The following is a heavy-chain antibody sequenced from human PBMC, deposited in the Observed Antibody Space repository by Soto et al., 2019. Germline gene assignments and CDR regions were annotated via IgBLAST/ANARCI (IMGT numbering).Heavy chain of an antibody. CDR3: ARGVSDGLLYDFWSGYPLFDY. D-gene: IGHD3-3*01. CDR1: GYTFTGYY. V-gene: IGHV1-2*04. J-gene: IGHJ4*02. Sequence: ASVKVSCKASGYTFTGYYMHWVRQAPGQGLEWMGWINPNSGGTNYAQKFQGWVTMTRDTSISTAYMELSRLRSDDTAVYYCARGVSDGLLYDFWSGYPLFDYWGQGTRVTVSS. CDR2: INPNSGGT.